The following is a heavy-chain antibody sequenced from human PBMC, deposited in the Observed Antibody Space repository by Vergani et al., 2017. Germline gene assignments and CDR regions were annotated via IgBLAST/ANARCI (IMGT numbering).Heavy chain of an antibody. CDR1: GYTFTSYG. Sequence: QVQLVQSGAEVKKPGASVKVSCKASGYTFTSYGISWVRQAPGQGLEWMGWISAYNGNTNYAQKLQGRVTMTTDTSTSTAYMELRSLRSADTAVYYCARDLPGVLLWFGEKSPTAYFDYWGQGTLVTVSS. CDR3: ARDLPGVLLWFGEKSPTAYFDY. J-gene: IGHJ4*02. V-gene: IGHV1-18*01. CDR2: ISAYNGNT. D-gene: IGHD3-10*01.